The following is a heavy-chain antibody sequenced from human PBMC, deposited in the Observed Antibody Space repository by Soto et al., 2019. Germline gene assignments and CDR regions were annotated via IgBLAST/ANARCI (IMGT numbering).Heavy chain of an antibody. CDR3: ARGLTEWSNDY. J-gene: IGHJ4*02. CDR1: GDSINSGAYY. Sequence: SETLSLTCAVSGDSINSGAYYWTWIRQPPGKGLEWIGCIYSNGGTDYSPSLKSRVTISMDTSKNQFSLRLTSVTAADTAVYYCARGLTEWSNDYWGQGALVTVS. V-gene: IGHV4-31*11. D-gene: IGHD3-3*01. CDR2: IYSNGGT.